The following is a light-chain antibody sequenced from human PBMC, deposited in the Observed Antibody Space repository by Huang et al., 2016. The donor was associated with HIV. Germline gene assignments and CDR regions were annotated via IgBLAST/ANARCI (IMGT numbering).Light chain of an antibody. J-gene: IGKJ1*01. V-gene: IGKV3-11*01. Sequence: EIVLTQSPATLSLSPGERATLSCRASQSVSSYLACYQQKPGQAPRRLIYDVSNRATGIPARFSGSGSGTDFTLTISSLEPEDFAVYYCHQRTDWPWTFGQGTKVEIK. CDR3: HQRTDWPWT. CDR1: QSVSSY. CDR2: DVS.